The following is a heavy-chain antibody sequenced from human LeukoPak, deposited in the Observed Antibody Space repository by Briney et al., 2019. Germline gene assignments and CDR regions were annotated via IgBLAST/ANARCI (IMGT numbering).Heavy chain of an antibody. CDR2: LWYDGRNK. D-gene: IGHD3-9*01. V-gene: IGHV3-33*06. Sequence: GTSLRLSCAPSGFTFRNYGMHWVRQAPGKGLEWVSGLWYDGRNKAYADSVKGRFTISRDNSKNTLYLQMNSLRAEDTAVYYCAKINGPILTGKLDCWGQGTLVTVSS. J-gene: IGHJ4*02. CDR1: GFTFRNYG. CDR3: AKINGPILTGKLDC.